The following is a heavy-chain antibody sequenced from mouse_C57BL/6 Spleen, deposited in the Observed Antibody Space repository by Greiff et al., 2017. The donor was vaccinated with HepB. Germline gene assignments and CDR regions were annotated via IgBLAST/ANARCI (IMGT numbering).Heavy chain of an antibody. CDR2: INPETGGT. CDR3: TRLWNEMDY. J-gene: IGHJ2*01. Sequence: VKLVESGAELVRPGASVTLSCKASGYTFTDYEMHWVKQTPVHGLEWIGAINPETGGTAYNQKFKGKAILTADKSSSTAYMELRSLTSEDSAVYYCTRLWNEMDYWGQGTTLTVSS. CDR1: GYTFTDYE. V-gene: IGHV1-15*01.